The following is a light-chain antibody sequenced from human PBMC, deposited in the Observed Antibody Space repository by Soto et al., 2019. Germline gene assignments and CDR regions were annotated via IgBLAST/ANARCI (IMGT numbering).Light chain of an antibody. CDR3: QQYGDSPWT. CDR2: GAS. J-gene: IGKJ1*01. V-gene: IGKV3-20*01. Sequence: DIVLTQSPGTLSLSPGERATLSCRASQSVSSSYLAWYQQKPGQAPRLLIYGASSRATGIPDRFSGSGSGTDFTLTISRLEPEEFAVYYCQQYGDSPWTFGQGTKV. CDR1: QSVSSSY.